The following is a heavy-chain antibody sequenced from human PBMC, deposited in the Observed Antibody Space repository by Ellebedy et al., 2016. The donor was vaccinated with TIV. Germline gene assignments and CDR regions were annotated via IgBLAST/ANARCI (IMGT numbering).Heavy chain of an antibody. V-gene: IGHV1-69*05. J-gene: IGHJ4*02. D-gene: IGHD3-9*01. CDR3: ARAVTYYDILTGYSTLAYFDY. CDR2: IIPIFGTA. CDR1: GGTFSSYA. Sequence: SVKVSCXASGGTFSSYAISWVRQAPGQGLEWMGGIIPIFGTANYAQKFQGRVTMTRDTSTSTVYMELSSLRSEDTAVYYCARAVTYYDILTGYSTLAYFDYWGQGTLVTVSS.